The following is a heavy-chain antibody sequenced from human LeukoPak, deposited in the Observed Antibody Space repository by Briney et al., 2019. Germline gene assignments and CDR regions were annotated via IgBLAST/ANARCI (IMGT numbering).Heavy chain of an antibody. CDR2: ISAYNGNT. J-gene: IGHJ5*02. CDR1: GYTFTSYG. Sequence: ASVKVSCKASGYTFTSYGISWVRQAPGQGLEWMGWISAYNGNTNYAQKFQGRVTMTRNTSISTAYMELSSLRSEDTAVYYCAGNWFDPWGQGTLVTVSS. CDR3: AGNWFDP. V-gene: IGHV1-18*01.